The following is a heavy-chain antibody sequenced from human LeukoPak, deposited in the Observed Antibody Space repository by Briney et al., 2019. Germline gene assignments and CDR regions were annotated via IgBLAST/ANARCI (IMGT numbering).Heavy chain of an antibody. J-gene: IGHJ3*02. CDR1: GFTFSSYA. CDR3: ASSDYGDYAEYAFDI. D-gene: IGHD4-17*01. Sequence: TGGSLRLSCVASGFTFSSYAMSWVRQAPGKGLEWVSGFSGTGSFTYYADSVKGRFTISRDNSKNTLYLQMNSLRVEDTAVYYCASSDYGDYAEYAFDIWGQGTMVTVSS. V-gene: IGHV3-23*01. CDR2: FSGTGSFT.